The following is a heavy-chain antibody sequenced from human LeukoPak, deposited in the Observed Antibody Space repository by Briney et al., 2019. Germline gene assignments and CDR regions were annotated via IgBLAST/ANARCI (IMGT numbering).Heavy chain of an antibody. J-gene: IGHJ4*02. D-gene: IGHD3-22*01. CDR2: INWNGGST. V-gene: IGHV3-20*04. Sequence: GESLKISCAASGFTFDDYGMSWVRQAPGKGLEWVSGINWNGGSTGYADSVKGRFTISRDNAKNSLYLQMNSLRAEDTALYYCAREYYYDSSGYPGYWGQGTLVTVSS. CDR1: GFTFDDYG. CDR3: AREYYYDSSGYPGY.